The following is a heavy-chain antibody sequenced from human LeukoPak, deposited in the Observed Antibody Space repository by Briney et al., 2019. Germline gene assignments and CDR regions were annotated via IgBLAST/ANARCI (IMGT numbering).Heavy chain of an antibody. D-gene: IGHD2-21*01. CDR3: ARVVAPWGAFDI. CDR2: IYYSGST. CDR1: GGSISSYY. J-gene: IGHJ3*02. V-gene: IGHV4-59*01. Sequence: SETLSLTCTVSGGSISSYYWSWIRQPPGKGLEWIGYIYYSGSTNYNPSLKSRVTISVDTSKNQFSLKLSSVTAADTAVYYCARVVAPWGAFDIWGQGTMVTVSS.